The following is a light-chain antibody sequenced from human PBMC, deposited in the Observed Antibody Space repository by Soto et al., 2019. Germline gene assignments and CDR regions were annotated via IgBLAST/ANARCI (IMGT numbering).Light chain of an antibody. CDR1: RGHSSYA. J-gene: IGLJ2*01. Sequence: QPVLTQSPSASASLGASVKLTCTLSRGHSSYAIAWHQQQPEKGPRYLMNLNIDGSHSKGDGIPDRFSGSSSGAERYLTISSLQSEDEADYYCQTWVTGIVVFGGGTKVTVL. V-gene: IGLV4-69*01. CDR2: LNIDGSH. CDR3: QTWVTGIVV.